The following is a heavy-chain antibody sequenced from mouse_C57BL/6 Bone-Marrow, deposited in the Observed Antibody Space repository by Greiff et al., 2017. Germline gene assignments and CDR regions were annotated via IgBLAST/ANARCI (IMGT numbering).Heavy chain of an antibody. J-gene: IGHJ3*01. CDR1: GYTFTSYW. D-gene: IGHD1-1*01. Sequence: QVQLQQPGAELVRPGSSVKLSCKASGYTFTSYWMHWVKQRPIQGLEWIGNIDPSDSETHYNQKFKDKATLTVDKSSSTAYMQLSSLTSEDSAVYYCARSGYYYGSTWFAYWGQGTLVTVSA. V-gene: IGHV1-52*01. CDR2: IDPSDSET. CDR3: ARSGYYYGSTWFAY.